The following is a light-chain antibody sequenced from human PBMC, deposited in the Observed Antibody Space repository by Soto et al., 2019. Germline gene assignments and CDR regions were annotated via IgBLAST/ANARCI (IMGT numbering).Light chain of an antibody. J-gene: IGLJ3*02. V-gene: IGLV2-14*01. CDR2: EVN. CDR1: SSDVGSYNT. CDR3: SSETSSKTLW. Sequence: QSVLTQPVSVSGSPGQSITISCTGTSSDVGSYNTVSWYQQHPGKVPKLLIYEVNNRPSGVYNRCSASKSGNMASLTISGIQAEDEADYYCSSETSSKTLWFGGGTKVTVL.